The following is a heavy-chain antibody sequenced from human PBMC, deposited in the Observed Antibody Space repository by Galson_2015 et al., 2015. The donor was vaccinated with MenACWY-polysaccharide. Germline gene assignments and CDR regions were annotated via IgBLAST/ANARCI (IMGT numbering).Heavy chain of an antibody. CDR1: GYTFSGYH. CDR3: GRGGFGSGRESC. J-gene: IGHJ1*01. D-gene: IGHD3-10*01. Sequence: SVKVSCKASGYTFSGYHIHWVRQAPGQGLEWMGGIHPNSGGTTFAQKFQGRVTMTRDTSVSTVYMELNSLRSDDTAVYRCGRGGFGSGRESCWGHGTLVTVSS. V-gene: IGHV1-2*02. CDR2: IHPNSGGT.